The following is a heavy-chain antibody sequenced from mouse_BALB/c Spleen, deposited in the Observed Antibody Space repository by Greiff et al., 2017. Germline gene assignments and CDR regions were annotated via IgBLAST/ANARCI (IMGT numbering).Heavy chain of an antibody. Sequence: QVQLQESGPGLVAPSQSLSITCTVSGFSLTSYGVHWVRQPPGKGLEWLGVIWAGGSTNYNSALMSRLSISKDNSKSQVFLKMNSLQTDDTAMYYCARERGYYDYEYFDYWGQGTTLTVSS. J-gene: IGHJ2*01. V-gene: IGHV2-9*02. CDR2: IWAGGST. D-gene: IGHD2-4*01. CDR3: ARERGYYDYEYFDY. CDR1: GFSLTSYG.